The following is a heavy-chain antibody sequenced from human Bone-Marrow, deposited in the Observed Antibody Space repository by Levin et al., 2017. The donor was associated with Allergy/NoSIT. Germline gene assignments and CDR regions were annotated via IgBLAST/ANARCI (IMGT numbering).Heavy chain of an antibody. CDR1: GFTFRSYG. J-gene: IGHJ5*02. V-gene: IGHV3-23*01. D-gene: IGHD6-13*01. CDR2: ISGSGGST. Sequence: GESLKISCAASGFTFRSYGMTWVRQAPGRGLEWVSAISGSGGSTYYADSVKGRFTISRDNSKNTLYLQMNSLRAEDTALYYCAKSLDIAAAGKPYNWFDPWGQGTLVTVSS. CDR3: AKSLDIAAAGKPYNWFDP.